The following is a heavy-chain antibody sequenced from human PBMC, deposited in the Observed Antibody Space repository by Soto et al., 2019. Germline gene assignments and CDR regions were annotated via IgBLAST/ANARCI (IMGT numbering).Heavy chain of an antibody. V-gene: IGHV6-1*01. D-gene: IGHD6-6*01. Sequence: PSETLSLTCAISGDSVSSNSAAWNWIRQSPSRGLEWLGRTYYRSKWYNDYAVSVKSRITINPDTSKNQFSLQLNSVTPEDTAVYYCAREGIAARLPYYYGMDVCGQGTTLTVSS. CDR3: AREGIAARLPYYYGMDV. CDR2: TYYRSKWYN. CDR1: GDSVSSNSAA. J-gene: IGHJ6*02.